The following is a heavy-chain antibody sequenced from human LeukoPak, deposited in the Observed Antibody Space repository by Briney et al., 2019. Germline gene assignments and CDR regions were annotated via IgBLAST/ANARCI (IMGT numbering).Heavy chain of an antibody. D-gene: IGHD6-13*01. J-gene: IGHJ2*01. CDR1: GLTFDDYA. V-gene: IGHV3-9*01. CDR2: ISWNSGSI. CDR3: AKSRGSNWPRYFDL. Sequence: GGSLRLSCAAFGLTFDDYAMHWVRQAPGKGLEWVSSISWNSGSIGYADSVKGRFTISRDNAKNSLYLQMNSLRAEDTALYYCAKSRGSNWPRYFDLWGRGTLITVSS.